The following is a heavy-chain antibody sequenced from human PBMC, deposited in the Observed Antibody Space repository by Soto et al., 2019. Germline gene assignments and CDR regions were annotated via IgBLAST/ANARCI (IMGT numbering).Heavy chain of an antibody. CDR1: GYSFSTYG. CDR3: AREEQPYIAGDFGLDV. Sequence: QVQLVQSGNEVKTPGASLKVSCKASGYSFSTYGVTWVRQAPGQGLEWMGWVSAFIRRPLYSRKFQYRVTSFTATSTSPAYMELRSVTSDDTAVYFCAREEQPYIAGDFGLDVWGQGTTV. CDR2: VSAFIRRP. D-gene: IGHD2-15*01. J-gene: IGHJ6*02. V-gene: IGHV1-18*01.